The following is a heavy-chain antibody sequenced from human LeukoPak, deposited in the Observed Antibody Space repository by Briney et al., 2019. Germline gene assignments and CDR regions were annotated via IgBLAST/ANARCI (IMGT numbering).Heavy chain of an antibody. CDR2: INYSGTT. CDR1: SGSITSRAYY. Sequence: SETLSLTCSVSSGSITSRAYYWGWIRQPPGKGLEWIASINYSGTTYYHPSLKSRVTISVDTSKNQFSLKLSSVTALDTAVYYCAVWGVPAAKGEAYWGQGTLVTVSS. J-gene: IGHJ4*02. D-gene: IGHD2-2*01. V-gene: IGHV4-39*07. CDR3: AVWGVPAAKGEAY.